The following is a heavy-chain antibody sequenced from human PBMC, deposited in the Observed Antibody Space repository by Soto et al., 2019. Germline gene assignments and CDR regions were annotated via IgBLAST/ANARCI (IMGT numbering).Heavy chain of an antibody. CDR3: AREGVYSSPFFDY. V-gene: IGHV3-66*01. Sequence: GGSLRLSCAASGFTVSSNYMSWVRQAPGKGLEWVSVIYSGGSTYYADSVKGRFTISRDNSKNTLYLQMNSLRAEDTAVYYCAREGVYSSPFFDYWGQETLVNVSS. D-gene: IGHD6-13*01. CDR2: IYSGGST. CDR1: GFTVSSNY. J-gene: IGHJ4*02.